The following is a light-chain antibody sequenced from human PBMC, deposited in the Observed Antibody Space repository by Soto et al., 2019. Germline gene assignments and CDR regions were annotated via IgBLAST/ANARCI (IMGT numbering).Light chain of an antibody. V-gene: IGLV2-8*01. CDR1: SSDVGGYNY. CDR3: SSYAGSNNYVL. Sequence: QSALTQPPSASGSPGQSVTISCTGTSSDVGGYNYVSWYQQHPGKGPKLMIYEVSKRPSGVPDRFSASKSGNTASLTVSGLQAEDEADYYCSSYAGSNNYVLFGGGTKLTVL. J-gene: IGLJ2*01. CDR2: EVS.